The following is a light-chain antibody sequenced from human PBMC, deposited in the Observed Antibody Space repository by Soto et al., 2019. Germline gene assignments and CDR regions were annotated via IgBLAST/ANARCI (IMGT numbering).Light chain of an antibody. CDR2: EVS. CDR1: SSDVGGYNY. V-gene: IGLV2-14*03. J-gene: IGLJ3*02. Sequence: QSALTQPASVSGSPVQSITISCTGTSSDVGGYNYVSWFQQHPGKAPKLKIYEVSNRPSGVSNRFSGSKSGYTASLTISELQAEDEADYYCTSFTSSNTWVFGGGTKLTVL. CDR3: TSFTSSNTWV.